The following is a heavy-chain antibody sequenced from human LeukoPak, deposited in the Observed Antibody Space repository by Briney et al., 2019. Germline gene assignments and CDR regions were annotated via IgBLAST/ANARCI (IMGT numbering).Heavy chain of an antibody. D-gene: IGHD5-24*01. CDR2: FHYSRST. J-gene: IGHJ2*01. CDR3: ARASRDGNNYGWYFDL. V-gene: IGHV4-61*01. Sequence: KASETLSLTCTVSGASISIGSYYWSWIRQPPGKGLEWIGYFHYSRSTNHNPSLLGRLTISVDTSKNQFSLKLSSVTAADTAVYYCARASRDGNNYGWYFDLWGRGTLVTVSS. CDR1: GASISIGSYY.